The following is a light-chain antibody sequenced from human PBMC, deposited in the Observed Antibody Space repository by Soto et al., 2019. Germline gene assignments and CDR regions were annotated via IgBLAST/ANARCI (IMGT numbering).Light chain of an antibody. CDR3: SSYAGRNSV. V-gene: IGLV2-8*01. Sequence: QSALTQPPSASGSPGQSVTISCTGTSSDVGGYNYVSWYQQHPGKAPKLMIYEVSKRPSGVPDRFSGSKSGNTASLTVSGLQAEDEADYYCSSYAGRNSVFGTGTKVTVL. CDR2: EVS. CDR1: SSDVGGYNY. J-gene: IGLJ1*01.